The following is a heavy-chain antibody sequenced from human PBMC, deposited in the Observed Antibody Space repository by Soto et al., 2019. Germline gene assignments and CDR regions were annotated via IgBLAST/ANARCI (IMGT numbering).Heavy chain of an antibody. J-gene: IGHJ3*02. CDR1: GFTFSSYS. V-gene: IGHV3-48*01. CDR2: ISSSSSTT. Sequence: GGSLRLSCAASGFTFSSYSMNWVRQAPGKGLEWVSYISSSSSTTYYADSVKGRFTISRDNAKNSLYLQMNSLRAEDTAVYYCARSIPGDYDAFDIWGQGTMVTVSS. D-gene: IGHD4-17*01. CDR3: ARSIPGDYDAFDI.